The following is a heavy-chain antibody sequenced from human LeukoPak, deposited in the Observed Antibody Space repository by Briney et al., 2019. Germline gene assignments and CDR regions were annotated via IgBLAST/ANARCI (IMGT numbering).Heavy chain of an antibody. CDR3: AREVTIFGVARYYFDY. D-gene: IGHD3-3*01. CDR2: IYYSGST. Sequence: SETLSLTCTVSGGSISSYYWSWMRRPPGKGLEWIGYIYYSGSTNYNPSLKSRVTISVDTSKNQFSLKLSSVTAADTAVYYCAREVTIFGVARYYFDYWGQGTLVTVSS. V-gene: IGHV4-59*01. J-gene: IGHJ4*02. CDR1: GGSISSYY.